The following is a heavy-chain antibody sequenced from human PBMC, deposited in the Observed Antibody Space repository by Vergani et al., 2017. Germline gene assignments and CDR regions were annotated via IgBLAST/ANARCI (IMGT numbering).Heavy chain of an antibody. D-gene: IGHD1-26*01. CDR3: ARDLQGATDAFDI. Sequence: QVQLVESGGGVVQSGRSLRLSCAASRFTFSNYAMHWVRQAPGKGLEWVAVISYGGRNKYYADSVKGRFTISRDNSKNTLYLQMNSLRAEDTAVYYCARDLQGATDAFDIWGQGTMVTVSS. CDR1: RFTFSNYA. CDR2: ISYGGRNK. J-gene: IGHJ3*02. V-gene: IGHV3-30*04.